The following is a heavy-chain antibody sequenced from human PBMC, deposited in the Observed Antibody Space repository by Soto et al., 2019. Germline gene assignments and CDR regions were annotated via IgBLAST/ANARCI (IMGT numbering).Heavy chain of an antibody. V-gene: IGHV4-34*01. CDR1: GGSFSGYY. D-gene: IGHD2-8*02. J-gene: IGHJ5*02. CDR3: ARGGLVGNWFDP. Sequence: QVQLQQWGAGLLKPSETLSLTCAVYGGSFSGYYWSWIRQPPGKGLEWIGEINHSGSTNYNPSLKSRVTISVDTSKNQFPLKLSSVTAADTAVYYCARGGLVGNWFDPWGQGTLVTVSS. CDR2: INHSGST.